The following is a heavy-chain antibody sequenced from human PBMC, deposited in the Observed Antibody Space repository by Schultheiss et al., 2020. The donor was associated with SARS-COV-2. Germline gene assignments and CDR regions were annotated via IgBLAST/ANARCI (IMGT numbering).Heavy chain of an antibody. CDR2: IYYSGST. V-gene: IGHV4-39*07. J-gene: IGHJ4*02. CDR1: GGSISSGGYY. D-gene: IGHD2-2*01. Sequence: SQTLSLTCTVSGGSISSGGYYWSWIRQSPGKGLEWIGSIYYSGSTNYNPSLKSRVTISVDTSKNQFSLKLSSVTAADTAVYYCARDWSGDIVVVPAAGAFDYWGQGTLVTVSS. CDR3: ARDWSGDIVVVPAAGAFDY.